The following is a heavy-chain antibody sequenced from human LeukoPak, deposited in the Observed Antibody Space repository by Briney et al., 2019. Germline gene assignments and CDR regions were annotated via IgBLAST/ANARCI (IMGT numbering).Heavy chain of an antibody. CDR3: ARSRYNWNANWFDP. D-gene: IGHD1-1*01. J-gene: IGHJ5*02. V-gene: IGHV1-2*02. CDR1: GYTFTGYS. Sequence: ASVKVSCKASGYTFTGYSMHWVRQAPGQGLEWMAWINPDSGATKYAQKFQGRVTMTRDTSISTAYMELTRLTSDDTAVYYCARSRYNWNANWFDPWGRGSLVSVSS. CDR2: INPDSGAT.